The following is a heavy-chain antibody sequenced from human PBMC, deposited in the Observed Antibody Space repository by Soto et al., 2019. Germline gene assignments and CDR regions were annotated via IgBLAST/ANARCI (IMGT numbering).Heavy chain of an antibody. CDR3: ARQGYCSNTACYTVDY. D-gene: IGHD2-2*02. V-gene: IGHV5-51*01. Sequence: GESLKISCRGSGYSFTSYWIGWVRQMPGKGLEWMGIIYPGDSNTRYSPSFQGQVTISADKSISSACLQWSSLKASDTAMYYCARQGYCSNTACYTVDYWGQGTLVTVSS. J-gene: IGHJ4*02. CDR2: IYPGDSNT. CDR1: GYSFTSYW.